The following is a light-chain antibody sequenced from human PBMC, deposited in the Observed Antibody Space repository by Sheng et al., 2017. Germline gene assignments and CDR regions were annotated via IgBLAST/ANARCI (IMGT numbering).Light chain of an antibody. CDR3: QQYGDPPET. V-gene: IGKV3-20*01. CDR2: AAS. J-gene: IGKJ1*01. Sequence: DTVLTQSPGTLSLSPGDRATLSCRTSESVRSNYLAWYQQRPGQAPRLLIYAASSRATGIADRFRGSGSGTDFTLTISRLEPEDFAVYYCQQYGDPPETFGQGTKVEVK. CDR1: ESVRSNY.